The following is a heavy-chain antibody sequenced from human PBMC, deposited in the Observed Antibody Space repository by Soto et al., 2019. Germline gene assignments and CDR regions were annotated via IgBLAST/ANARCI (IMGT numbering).Heavy chain of an antibody. V-gene: IGHV3-11*01. CDR1: GFTFSDYY. Sequence: QVQLVESGGGLVKPGGSLRLSCAASGFTFSDYYMSWVRQAPGKGLEWVSHISSSGRSTYYADSVKGRFTISRDNAKNSLYLQMNSLRAEDTAVYYCASPGLILTGYLWGQGTLVTVSS. D-gene: IGHD3-9*01. CDR2: ISSSGRST. CDR3: ASPGLILTGYL. J-gene: IGHJ4*02.